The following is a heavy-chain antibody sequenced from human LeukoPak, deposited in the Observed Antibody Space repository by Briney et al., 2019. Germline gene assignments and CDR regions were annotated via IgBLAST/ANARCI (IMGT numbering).Heavy chain of an antibody. D-gene: IGHD3-9*01. CDR2: IYYSGSI. CDR1: GGSINSYY. CDR3: ARHLRLHMDV. J-gene: IGHJ6*03. Sequence: SETLSLTCTVSGGSINSYYWSWIRQPPGKGLVWIGYIYYSGSINYNPSLKSRVTISVDTSKNEFSLKLSSVTAADTAVYYCARHLRLHMDVWGNGTTVTVSS. V-gene: IGHV4-59*08.